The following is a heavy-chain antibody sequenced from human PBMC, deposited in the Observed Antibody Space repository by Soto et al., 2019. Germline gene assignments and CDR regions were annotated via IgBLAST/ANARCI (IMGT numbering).Heavy chain of an antibody. D-gene: IGHD3-9*01. Sequence: SETLSLTCTVSGGSISSGDYYWSWIRQPPGKGLEWIGYIYYSGSTYYNPSLKSRVTISVDTSKNQFSLKLSSVTAADTAVYYCARVLYDILTGYWFDPWGQGTLVTVSS. V-gene: IGHV4-30-4*01. J-gene: IGHJ5*02. CDR3: ARVLYDILTGYWFDP. CDR2: IYYSGST. CDR1: GGSISSGDYY.